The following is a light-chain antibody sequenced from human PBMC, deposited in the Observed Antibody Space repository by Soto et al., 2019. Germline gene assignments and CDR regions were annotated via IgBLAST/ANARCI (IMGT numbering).Light chain of an antibody. Sequence: AIQVTQSPSSLSAPVGDRVTISCRTSKGFGGPLAWYQQRPGKPPTLLIYDGSTLQNGIPTGFSGSGSGTNFTLKNSSLHSGDFETYYCQHVKDFPRSVGTGTNVDI. CDR1: KGFGGP. CDR3: QHVKDFPRS. V-gene: IGKV1D-13*01. CDR2: DGS. J-gene: IGKJ3*01.